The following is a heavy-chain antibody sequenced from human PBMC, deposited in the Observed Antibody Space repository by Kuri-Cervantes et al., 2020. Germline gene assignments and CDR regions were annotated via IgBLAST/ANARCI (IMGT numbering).Heavy chain of an antibody. V-gene: IGHV4-34*01. D-gene: IGHD3-3*01. CDR3: ARENFWNNYHLFDS. CDR1: GGSFSGYY. J-gene: IGHJ4*02. Sequence: GSLRLSCAVYGGSFSGYYWSWIRQPPGKGLEWIGEINHSGSTNYNPSLKSRVTISVDTSKNQFSLKLSSVTAADTAMYYCARENFWNNYHLFDSWGQGALVTVSS. CDR2: INHSGST.